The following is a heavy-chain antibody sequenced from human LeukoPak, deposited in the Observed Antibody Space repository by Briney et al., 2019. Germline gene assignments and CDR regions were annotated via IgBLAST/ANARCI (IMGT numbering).Heavy chain of an antibody. Sequence: SVKVSCKASGGTFSSYAISWVRQAPGQGLEWMGGIIPIFGTANYAQKFQGRVTITADESTSTAYMELSSLRSEDTAVYYCARDRAWFGEFTTYYYYYMDVWGKGTTVTISS. CDR1: GGTFSSYA. V-gene: IGHV1-69*13. D-gene: IGHD3-10*01. CDR3: ARDRAWFGEFTTYYYYYMDV. CDR2: IIPIFGTA. J-gene: IGHJ6*03.